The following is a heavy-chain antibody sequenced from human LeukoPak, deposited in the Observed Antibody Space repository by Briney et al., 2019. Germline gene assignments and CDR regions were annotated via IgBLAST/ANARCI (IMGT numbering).Heavy chain of an antibody. CDR2: INPNSGGT. CDR1: GYTFTGYY. V-gene: IGHV1-2*02. Sequence: ASVKVSCKASGYTFTGYYVHWVRQAPGQGLEWMGWINPNSGGTNYAQKFQGRVTMTRDTSISTAYMELSRLRSDDTAVYYCARDRIWVGARATNWFDPWGQGTLVTVSS. J-gene: IGHJ5*02. CDR3: ARDRIWVGARATNWFDP. D-gene: IGHD1-26*01.